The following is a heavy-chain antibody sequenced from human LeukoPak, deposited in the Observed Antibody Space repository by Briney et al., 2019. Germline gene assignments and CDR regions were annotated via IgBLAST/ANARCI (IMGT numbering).Heavy chain of an antibody. CDR1: GGSFSGYY. J-gene: IGHJ3*02. Sequence: SSETLSLTCAVYGGSFSGYYWSWIRQPPGKGLEWIGEINHSESTNYNPSLKSRVTISVDTSKNQFSLKLSSVTAADTAVYYCARGYGSGDSDAFDIWGQGTMVTVSS. V-gene: IGHV4-34*01. D-gene: IGHD3-10*01. CDR2: INHSEST. CDR3: ARGYGSGDSDAFDI.